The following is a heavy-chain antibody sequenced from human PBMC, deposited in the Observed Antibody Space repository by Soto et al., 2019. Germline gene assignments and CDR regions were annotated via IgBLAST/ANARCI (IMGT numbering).Heavy chain of an antibody. CDR1: GYTFTSYD. J-gene: IGHJ5*02. CDR2: MNPNSGNT. CDR3: ARKLISAYSSGWYP. D-gene: IGHD6-19*01. V-gene: IGHV1-8*01. Sequence: GPSVKVSCKASGYTFTSYDINWVRQATGQGLEWMGWMNPNSGNTGYAQKFQGRVTMTRNTSISTAYMELSSLRSEDTAVYYCARKLISAYSSGWYPWGQGTLVTVSS.